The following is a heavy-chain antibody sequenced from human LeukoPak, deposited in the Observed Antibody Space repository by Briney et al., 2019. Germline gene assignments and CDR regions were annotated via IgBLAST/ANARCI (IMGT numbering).Heavy chain of an antibody. CDR2: IYYSGST. V-gene: IGHV4-59*01. J-gene: IGHJ4*02. CDR1: GGSISSYY. D-gene: IGHD4/OR15-4a*01. Sequence: PSETLSLTCTVSGGSISSYYWSWIRQPPGKGLEWIGYIYYSGSTNYNPSLKSRVTISVDTSKNQFSLKLSSVTAADTAVYYCATTPILSMVAYGFFDYWGQGTLVTVSS. CDR3: ATTPILSMVAYGFFDY.